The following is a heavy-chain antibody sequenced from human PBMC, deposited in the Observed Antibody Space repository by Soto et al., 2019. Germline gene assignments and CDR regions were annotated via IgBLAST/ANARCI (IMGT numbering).Heavy chain of an antibody. D-gene: IGHD2-2*01. V-gene: IGHV4-39*01. CDR1: GGSISSSSYY. CDR2: IYYSGST. J-gene: IGHJ6*02. Sequence: SETLSLTCTVSGGSISSSSYYWGWIRQPPGKGLEWIGSIYYSGSTYYNPSLKSRVTISVDTSKNQFSLKLSSVTAADTAVYYCARQDIVVVPAAMGAYYYYGMDVWGQGTTVTVSS. CDR3: ARQDIVVVPAAMGAYYYYGMDV.